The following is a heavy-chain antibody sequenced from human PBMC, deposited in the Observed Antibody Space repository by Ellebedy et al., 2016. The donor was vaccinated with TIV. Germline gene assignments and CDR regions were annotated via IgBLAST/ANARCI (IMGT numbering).Heavy chain of an antibody. J-gene: IGHJ4*02. CDR2: ISGSGDGT. V-gene: IGHV3-23*01. CDR1: GFSFSNYA. Sequence: GESLKIPCAASGFSFSNYAMSWVRQAPGKGLEWVSGISGSGDGTYYADSVKGRFTISRDNSKNTVFLQMNNLRVEDTAIYYCAKEVGVHGTPYFDFWGQGTLVTVSS. CDR3: AKEVGVHGTPYFDF. D-gene: IGHD6-19*01.